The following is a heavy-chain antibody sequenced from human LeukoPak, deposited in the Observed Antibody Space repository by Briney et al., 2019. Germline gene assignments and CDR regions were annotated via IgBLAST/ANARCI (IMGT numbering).Heavy chain of an antibody. Sequence: SVKVSCKASGFTFTSSAVQWVRQARGQRLEWIGWIVVGSGNTNYAQKFQERVTITRDMSTSTAYMELSSLRSEDTAVYYCAAEGEGYNYTGAFDYWGQGTLVTVSS. D-gene: IGHD5-24*01. V-gene: IGHV1-58*01. J-gene: IGHJ4*02. CDR1: GFTFTSSA. CDR2: IVVGSGNT. CDR3: AAEGEGYNYTGAFDY.